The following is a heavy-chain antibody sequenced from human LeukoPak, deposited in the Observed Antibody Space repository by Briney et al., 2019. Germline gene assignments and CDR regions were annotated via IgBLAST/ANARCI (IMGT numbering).Heavy chain of an antibody. CDR3: ARDLEDYYYGMDV. J-gene: IGHJ6*02. V-gene: IGHV1-46*01. D-gene: IGHD3-3*01. Sequence: ASVKVSCKASGYTFTSYYMHWVRQAPGQGLEWMGIINPSGGSTSYAQKFQGRVTITADKSTSTAYMELSSLRSEDTAVYYCARDLEDYYYGMDVWGQGTTVTVSS. CDR2: INPSGGST. CDR1: GYTFTSYY.